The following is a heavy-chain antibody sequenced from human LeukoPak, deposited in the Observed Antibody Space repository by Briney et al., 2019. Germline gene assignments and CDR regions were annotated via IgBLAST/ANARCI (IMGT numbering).Heavy chain of an antibody. D-gene: IGHD6-19*01. Sequence: ASVKVSCKASGYTFTSYYMHWVRQAPGQGLEWMGWINPNSGGTNYAQKFQGRVTMTRDTSISTAYMELSRLASDAAAVYYCARGVGSGWYEGDYWGQGTLVTVSS. J-gene: IGHJ4*02. CDR1: GYTFTSYY. CDR2: INPNSGGT. CDR3: ARGVGSGWYEGDY. V-gene: IGHV1-2*02.